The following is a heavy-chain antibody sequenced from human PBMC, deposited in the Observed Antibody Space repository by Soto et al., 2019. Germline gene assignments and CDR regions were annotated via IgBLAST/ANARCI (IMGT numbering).Heavy chain of an antibody. Sequence: LRLSCAASGFTFSSYGMHWVRQAPGKGLEWVAVISYDGSNKYYADSVKGRFTISRDNSKNTLYLQMNSLRAEDTAVYYCAKGDSSGSYFQHWGQGTLVTVSS. CDR3: AKGDSSGSYFQH. CDR2: ISYDGSNK. CDR1: GFTFSSYG. D-gene: IGHD3-22*01. J-gene: IGHJ1*01. V-gene: IGHV3-30*18.